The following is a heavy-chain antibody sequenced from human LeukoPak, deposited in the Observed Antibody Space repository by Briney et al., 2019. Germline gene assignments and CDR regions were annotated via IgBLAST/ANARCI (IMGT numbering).Heavy chain of an antibody. J-gene: IGHJ6*02. Sequence: GGSLRLSCAASGFTFSSYGMSWVRQAPGKGLEWVSGISDSGARTQYADSVKGRFTISRDNAKNTLYLQMNSLRVEDTAVYHCAKFYDMDVWAKGPRSPSP. CDR2: ISDSGART. CDR3: AKFYDMDV. CDR1: GFTFSSYG. V-gene: IGHV3-23*01.